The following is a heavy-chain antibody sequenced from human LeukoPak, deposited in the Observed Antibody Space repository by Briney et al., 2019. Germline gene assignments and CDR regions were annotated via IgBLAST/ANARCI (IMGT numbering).Heavy chain of an antibody. J-gene: IGHJ4*02. V-gene: IGHV4-61*02. D-gene: IGHD3-22*01. Sequence: SETLSLTCTVSGGSVSSDNSYWNWIRQPAGKGLEWIWRIYADGSSTYNPSLKSRVTISVEAPENQFSLRLSSLTAADTAVYYCARGYYYHRWGQGTLVTVSS. CDR1: GGSVSSDNSY. CDR2: IYADGSS. CDR3: ARGYYYHR.